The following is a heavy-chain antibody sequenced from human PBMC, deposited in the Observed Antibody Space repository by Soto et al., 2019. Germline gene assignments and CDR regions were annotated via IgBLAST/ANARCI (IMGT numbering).Heavy chain of an antibody. V-gene: IGHV1-3*01. Sequence: QVQLVQSGAEVKKPGASVKVSCKASGYTFTRYAVHWVRQAPGQRLEWMGWINVGNGNTKYSQKFQGRVTITRDTSASTAYMELNSLRSEDTAVYSCASSIVGATSLDYWGQGTLVTVSS. D-gene: IGHD1-26*01. CDR3: ASSIVGATSLDY. CDR2: INVGNGNT. CDR1: GYTFTRYA. J-gene: IGHJ4*02.